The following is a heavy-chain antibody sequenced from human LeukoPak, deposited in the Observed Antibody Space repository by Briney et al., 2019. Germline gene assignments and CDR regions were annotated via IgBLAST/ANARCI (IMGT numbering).Heavy chain of an antibody. J-gene: IGHJ4*02. V-gene: IGHV4-34*01. Sequence: SETLSLTCAVYGASFSDYYWSWIRQPPGKGLEWIGEINHSGSTNYNPSLKSRVTISVDTSKNQFSLKLSSVTAADTAVYYCARYSSGWPYYFDYWGQGTLVTVSS. D-gene: IGHD6-19*01. CDR3: ARYSSGWPYYFDY. CDR1: GASFSDYY. CDR2: INHSGST.